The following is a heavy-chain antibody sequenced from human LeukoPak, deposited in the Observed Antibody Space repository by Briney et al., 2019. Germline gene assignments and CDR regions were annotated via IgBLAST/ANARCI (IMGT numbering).Heavy chain of an antibody. CDR2: VDHTGST. Sequence: SETLSLTCSVSDDSITMYYWTWIRQPPGKGLEWIGYVDHTGSTNFNPSLNGRVSISRDTTKNLFSLRLRSVTAADTAVYYCAGRAYDYDSTVYIDHWGQGTLVTVSS. CDR3: AGRAYDYDSTVYIDH. V-gene: IGHV4-59*12. D-gene: IGHD3-22*01. CDR1: DDSITMYY. J-gene: IGHJ4*02.